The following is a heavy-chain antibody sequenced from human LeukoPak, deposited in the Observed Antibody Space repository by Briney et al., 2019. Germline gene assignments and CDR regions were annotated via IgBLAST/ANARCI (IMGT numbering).Heavy chain of an antibody. CDR2: IYPGDSDT. Sequence: GESLKISCKGSGYNFPNYWIAWVRQMPGKGLEWMGIIYPGDSDTRYSPSFQGQVTISADKSISTAYLQWSSLKASDTAMYYCARRTYYYDSSGYHFDYWGQGTLVTVSS. D-gene: IGHD3-22*01. V-gene: IGHV5-51*01. J-gene: IGHJ4*02. CDR1: GYNFPNYW. CDR3: ARRTYYYDSSGYHFDY.